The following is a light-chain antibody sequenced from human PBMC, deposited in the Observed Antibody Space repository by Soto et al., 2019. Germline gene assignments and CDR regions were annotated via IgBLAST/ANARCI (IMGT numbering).Light chain of an antibody. CDR3: KSYAGSNTYV. V-gene: IGLV2-8*01. CDR2: EVV. CDR1: NNEIGVYDF. Sequence: HSALTQPPSASGSHGQSFTICCTGTNNEIGVYDFVSWYQHHPGPAPRLIIYEVVQRPSGVPDRFSGSKSGNTASLTVSGLQVADEADYFCKSYAGSNTYVFGSGTKVTVL. J-gene: IGLJ1*01.